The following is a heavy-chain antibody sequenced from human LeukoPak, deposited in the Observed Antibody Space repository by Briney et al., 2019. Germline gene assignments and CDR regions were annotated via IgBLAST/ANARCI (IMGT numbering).Heavy chain of an antibody. CDR2: ISGSSTTI. CDR3: ATGGDLKALYI. V-gene: IGHV3-48*02. CDR1: GFTFSSYS. J-gene: IGHJ3*02. Sequence: KPGGSLRLSCAASGFTFSSYSMNWVRQAPGKGLDWVSNISGSSTTIYYADSVKGRFTISRAIARNYMYLQMNSLRDEDTTFHYCATGGDLKALYIWGQGTMVTVSS. D-gene: IGHD3-16*01.